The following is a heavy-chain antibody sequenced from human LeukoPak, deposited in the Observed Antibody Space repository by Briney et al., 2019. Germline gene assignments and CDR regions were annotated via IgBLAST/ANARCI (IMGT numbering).Heavy chain of an antibody. V-gene: IGHV3-53*01. CDR3: ARVGGY. CDR2: IYSGGST. CDR1: GLTVSRNY. D-gene: IGHD3-10*01. J-gene: IGHJ4*02. Sequence: GGSLRLSCAASGLTVSRNYMSWVRQAPGKGLEAGSVIYSGGSTYYSDSVRGRFTISRDHSKNTLYLQMNSLRVEDTAVYYCARVGGYWGQGTLVTVSS.